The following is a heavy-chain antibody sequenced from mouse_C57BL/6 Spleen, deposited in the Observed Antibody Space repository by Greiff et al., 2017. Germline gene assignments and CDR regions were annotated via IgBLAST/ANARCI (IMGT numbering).Heavy chain of an antibody. CDR2: IHPNSGST. J-gene: IGHJ4*01. Sequence: QVQLQQPGAELVKPGASVKLSCKASGYTFTSFWMHWVKQRPGQGLEWIGMIHPNSGSTNYNEKFKSKATLTVDKSSSTAYMQLSSLTSEDSAVYYCASYGLYGMDYWGQGTSVTVSS. CDR3: ASYGLYGMDY. CDR1: GYTFTSFW. V-gene: IGHV1-64*01. D-gene: IGHD1-2*01.